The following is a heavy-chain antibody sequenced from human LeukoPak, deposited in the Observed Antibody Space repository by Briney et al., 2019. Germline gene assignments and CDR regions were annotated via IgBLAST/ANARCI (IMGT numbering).Heavy chain of an antibody. V-gene: IGHV3-15*01. D-gene: IGHD3-22*01. CDR2: IKSKTDGGTT. CDR3: TATPPYYDSSGYYLYYFDY. Sequence: GGSLRLSCAASGFTFSNAWMSWGRQAPGKVLEWVGRIKSKTDGGTTDYAAPVKGRCTISRDDSKNTLDLQMNSLKTEDTAVYYCTATPPYYDSSGYYLYYFDYWGQGTLVTVSS. J-gene: IGHJ4*02. CDR1: GFTFSNAW.